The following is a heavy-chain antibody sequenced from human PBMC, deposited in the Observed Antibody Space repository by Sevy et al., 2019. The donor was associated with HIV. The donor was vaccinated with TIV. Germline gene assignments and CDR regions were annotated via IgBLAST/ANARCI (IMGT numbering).Heavy chain of an antibody. CDR3: ARDGVMGSY. D-gene: IGHD3-16*01. CDR1: GFTFSSYW. CDR2: IKQDGSEK. J-gene: IGHJ4*02. V-gene: IGHV3-7*01. Sequence: GGSLRLSCAASGFTFSSYWMSWVRQAPGKGQEWVANIKQDGSEKNYVDSVKGRFTISRDNAKNSLYLQMNSLRADDTAVYYCARDGVMGSYWGQGTLVTVSS.